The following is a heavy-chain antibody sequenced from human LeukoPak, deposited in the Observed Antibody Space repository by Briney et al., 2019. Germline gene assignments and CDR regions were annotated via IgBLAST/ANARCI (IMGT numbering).Heavy chain of an antibody. CDR3: VRHRTGTTADY. CDR1: GVSISTYY. Sequence: SETLSLTCTVSGVSISTYYWSWIPQPPGKGLEWIGCIYCSGNTNNSPSLKSRVTISVDTSKNQFSLSLTSVTAADTAVYYCVRHRTGTTADYWGQGTLVTVSS. V-gene: IGHV4-59*08. CDR2: IYCSGNT. D-gene: IGHD1-7*01. J-gene: IGHJ4*02.